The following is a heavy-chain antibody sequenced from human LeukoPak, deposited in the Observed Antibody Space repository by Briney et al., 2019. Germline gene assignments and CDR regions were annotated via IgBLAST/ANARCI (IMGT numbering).Heavy chain of an antibody. D-gene: IGHD3-10*01. V-gene: IGHV3-30*18. CDR3: AKDSITMVRGEINFDY. J-gene: IGHJ4*02. CDR1: GFTFSTYG. Sequence: GGSLRLSCAASGFTFSTYGMNWVRQAPGKGLEWVAVISHHGSNKFYGDSVKGRFTISRDNSNNMVYLQMNGLRAEDTAVYYCAKDSITMVRGEINFDYWGQGTLVTVSS. CDR2: ISHHGSNK.